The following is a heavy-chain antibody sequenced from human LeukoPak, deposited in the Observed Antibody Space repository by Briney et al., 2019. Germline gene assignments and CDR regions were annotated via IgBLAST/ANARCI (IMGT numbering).Heavy chain of an antibody. J-gene: IGHJ4*02. Sequence: SETLSLTCAVYGGSFSGYYWSWIRQPPGKGLEWIGEINHSGSTNYNPSLKSRVTISLDRSKKKFSLKLTSVTAADTAVYFCARGAEYYAIWRGYAGYSDYWGQGISVTVSS. V-gene: IGHV4-34*01. CDR2: INHSGST. CDR3: ARGAEYYAIWRGYAGYSDY. CDR1: GGSFSGYY. D-gene: IGHD3-3*01.